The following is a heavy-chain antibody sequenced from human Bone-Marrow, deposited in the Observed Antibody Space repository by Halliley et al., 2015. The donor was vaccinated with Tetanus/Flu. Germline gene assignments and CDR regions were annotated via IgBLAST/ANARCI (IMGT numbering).Heavy chain of an antibody. CDR2: IYYSGST. CDR3: ARFWSGHAY. Sequence: RGLDWFGYIYYSGSTNYTPSLKCRLTISVATSKNQFSLTLSSVPTADTAVYYCARFWSGHAYWGQGTLVSVSS. J-gene: IGHJ4*02. D-gene: IGHD3-3*01. V-gene: IGHV4-59*01.